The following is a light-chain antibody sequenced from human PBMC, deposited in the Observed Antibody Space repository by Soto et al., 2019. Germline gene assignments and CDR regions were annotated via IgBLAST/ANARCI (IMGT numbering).Light chain of an antibody. J-gene: IGLJ1*01. CDR3: SSYTSSSTLYV. CDR1: SSDVGGYNY. CDR2: EVS. Sequence: QSALTQPASVSGSPGQSITISCTVTSSDVGGYNYVSWYQQHPGKAPKLIIYEVSNRPSGVSNRFSGSKSGDTASLTISGLHAEDEADYYCSSYTSSSTLYVFGTGTKLTVL. V-gene: IGLV2-14*01.